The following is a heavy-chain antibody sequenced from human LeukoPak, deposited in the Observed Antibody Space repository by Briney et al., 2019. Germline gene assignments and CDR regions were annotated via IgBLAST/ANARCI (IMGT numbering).Heavy chain of an antibody. Sequence: SETLSLTCSVSGGSISLSYYYWGWIRQPPGKALEWIGSVYYSGTTSYNPSLKSRVTISVDTSKNQFSLKLSSVTAADTAVYYCATNLNYFDYWGQGTLVTVSS. V-gene: IGHV4-39*07. D-gene: IGHD1-14*01. CDR3: ATNLNYFDY. J-gene: IGHJ4*02. CDR1: GGSISLSYYY. CDR2: VYYSGTT.